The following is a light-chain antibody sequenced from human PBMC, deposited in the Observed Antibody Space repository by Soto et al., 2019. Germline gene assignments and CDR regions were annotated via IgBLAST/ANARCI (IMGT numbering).Light chain of an antibody. CDR3: HQYYAIPRT. CDR2: WAS. V-gene: IGKV4-1*01. J-gene: IGKJ1*01. Sequence: DIVMTQSPDSLAVSLGERAIINCKSSQSVLDRSNNKTYLTWYQQKPGQPPKPLIYWASTREFGVPDRFSGSGSGTDFTLTISSLQAEDVALYYCHQYYAIPRTFGQGTKVEIK. CDR1: QSVLDRSNNKTY.